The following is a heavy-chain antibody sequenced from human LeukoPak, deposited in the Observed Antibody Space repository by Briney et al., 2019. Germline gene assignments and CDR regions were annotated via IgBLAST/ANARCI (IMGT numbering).Heavy chain of an antibody. D-gene: IGHD6-13*01. J-gene: IGHJ4*02. V-gene: IGHV4-30-2*01. CDR1: GGSISSGGYS. Sequence: SETLSLTCAVSGGSISSGGYSWSWIRQPPGKGLEWIGYIYHSGSTNYNPSLKSRVTISVDTSKNQFSLKLSSVTAADTAVYYCAIRYSSSWYSIFDYWGQGTLVTVSS. CDR3: AIRYSSSWYSIFDY. CDR2: IYHSGST.